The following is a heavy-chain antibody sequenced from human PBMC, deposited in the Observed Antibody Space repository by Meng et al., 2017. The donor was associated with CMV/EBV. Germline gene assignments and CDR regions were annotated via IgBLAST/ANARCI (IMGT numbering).Heavy chain of an antibody. CDR3: ARVGIAARYYYYGMDV. CDR1: GYSFTSYW. D-gene: IGHD6-6*01. CDR2: IYPGDSDT. V-gene: IGHV5-51*01. J-gene: IGHJ6*02. Sequence: GESLKISCKGSGYSFTSYWIGWVRQMPGKGLEWMGIIYPGDSDTRYNPSLKSRVTISVDTSKNQFSLKLSSVTAADTAVYYCARVGIAARYYYYGMDVWGQGTTVTVSS.